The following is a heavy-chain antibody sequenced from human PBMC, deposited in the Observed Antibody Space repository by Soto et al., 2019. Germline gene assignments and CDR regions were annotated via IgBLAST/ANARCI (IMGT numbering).Heavy chain of an antibody. D-gene: IGHD1-1*01. CDR2: ISAHNGNT. CDR1: GYTYTSYG. Sequence: QVHLVQSGAEVKKPGASVKVSCKASGYTYTSYGITWVRQAPGQGLEWMGWISAHNGNTDYAQKLQGRVIVTRDTSTSTAYMELRSLRSDDTAVYYCARGRYGDYWGQGALVTVSS. CDR3: ARGRYGDY. V-gene: IGHV1-18*01. J-gene: IGHJ4*02.